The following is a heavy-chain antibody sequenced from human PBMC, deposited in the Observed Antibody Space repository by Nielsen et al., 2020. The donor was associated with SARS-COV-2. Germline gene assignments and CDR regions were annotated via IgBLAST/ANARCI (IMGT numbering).Heavy chain of an antibody. D-gene: IGHD5-18*01. V-gene: IGHV3-48*01. CDR3: VRKDTSMGFYYYGMDV. J-gene: IGHJ6*02. Sequence: GESLKISCAASGFTFSSYWMNWVRQAPGKGLEWVSYISKSYTPIDYADSVKGRFTISRDNARNSLYLQMNGLRAEDTAVYYCVRKDTSMGFYYYGMDVWGRGTTVTVSS. CDR2: ISKSYTPI. CDR1: GFTFSSYW.